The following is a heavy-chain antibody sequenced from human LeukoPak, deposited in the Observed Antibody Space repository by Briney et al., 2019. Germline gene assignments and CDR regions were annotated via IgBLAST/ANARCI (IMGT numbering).Heavy chain of an antibody. J-gene: IGHJ4*02. D-gene: IGHD5-12*01. Sequence: GRSLRLSCAASGFTFSSYAMHWVRQAPGKGLEWVAVISYDGSNKYYADPVKGRFTISRDNSKNTLYLQMNSLRAEDTAVYYCARLDIVATTGFDYWGQGTLVTVSS. V-gene: IGHV3-30-3*01. CDR3: ARLDIVATTGFDY. CDR1: GFTFSSYA. CDR2: ISYDGSNK.